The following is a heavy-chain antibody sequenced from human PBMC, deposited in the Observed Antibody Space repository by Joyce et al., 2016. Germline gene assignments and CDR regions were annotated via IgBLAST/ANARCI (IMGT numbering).Heavy chain of an antibody. CDR3: ARGGTSSDHYFFYTLDV. Sequence: QVLLVQSGAAVKRPGSSLRVSCKSSGGDFSNYTVNWVRQAPGQSLGWMGGSIPFLGAAKYAEDFQGRVTLTADQSTRTAYLELSSLTSADTAVYYCARGGTSSDHYFFYTLDVWGPGTTVIVSS. V-gene: IGHV1-69*12. D-gene: IGHD1-14*01. J-gene: IGHJ6*02. CDR1: GGDFSNYT. CDR2: SIPFLGAA.